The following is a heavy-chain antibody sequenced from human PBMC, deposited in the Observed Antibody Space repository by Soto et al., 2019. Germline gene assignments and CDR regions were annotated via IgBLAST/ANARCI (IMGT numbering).Heavy chain of an antibody. CDR2: IYYSGST. CDR1: GGSISSDGYY. D-gene: IGHD3-22*01. J-gene: IGHJ3*02. CDR3: ASYYYDSTPLRDAFDI. Sequence: QVQLQEWGPGLVKPSQTLSLTCTVSGGSISSDGYYWSWIRQHPGKGLEWIGYIYYSGSTYYNPSLKTRVTISVDTSKNQFSLKLSSVTAADTAVYYCASYYYDSTPLRDAFDIWGQGTMVTVSS. V-gene: IGHV4-31*03.